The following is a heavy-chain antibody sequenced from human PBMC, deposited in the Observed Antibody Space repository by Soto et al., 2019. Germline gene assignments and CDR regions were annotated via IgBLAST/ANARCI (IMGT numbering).Heavy chain of an antibody. V-gene: IGHV3-30-3*01. CDR2: ISYDGSNK. CDR3: ARDTAVDGYNLFDY. D-gene: IGHD5-12*01. CDR1: GFTFSSYA. Sequence: GGSLRLSCAASGFTFSSYAMHWVRQAPGKGLEWVAVISYDGSNKYYADSVKGRFTISRDNSKNTLYLQMNSLRAEDTAVYYCARDTAVDGYNLFDYWGQGTLVTVSS. J-gene: IGHJ4*02.